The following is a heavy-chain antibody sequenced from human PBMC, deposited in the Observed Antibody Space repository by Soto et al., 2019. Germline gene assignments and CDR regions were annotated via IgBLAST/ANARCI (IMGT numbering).Heavy chain of an antibody. V-gene: IGHV4-34*01. J-gene: IGHJ4*02. CDR3: ARPAIAAAVSAFDY. Sequence: SETLSLTCAVYGGSFTGYYWSWIRQPPGKGLEWIGEINHSGSTNYNPSLKSRVTISVDTSKNQFSLKLSSVTAADTAMYYCARPAIAAAVSAFDYWGQGTLVTVSS. CDR2: INHSGST. CDR1: GGSFTGYY. D-gene: IGHD6-13*01.